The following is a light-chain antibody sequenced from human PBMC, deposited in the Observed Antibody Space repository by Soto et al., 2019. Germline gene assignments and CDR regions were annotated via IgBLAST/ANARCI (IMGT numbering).Light chain of an antibody. V-gene: IGKV2D-29*01. CDR2: EVS. CDR3: MPTIQLPYT. J-gene: IGKJ2*01. CDR1: QTLLHSAGKTY. Sequence: DIVMTQNPLSLSVTPGQPASISCKSNQTLLHSAGKTYLYWFLQKAGQPPHLLMYEVSHRFSGVPERFSGSGSVTDFTLKISRVEAEDVGVSYCMPTIQLPYTFGQGTNLEIK.